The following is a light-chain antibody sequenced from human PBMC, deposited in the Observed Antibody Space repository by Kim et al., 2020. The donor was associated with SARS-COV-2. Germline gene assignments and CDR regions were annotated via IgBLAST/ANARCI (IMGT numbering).Light chain of an antibody. J-gene: IGLJ3*02. CDR3: NSRDSSGNRV. CDR2: GKN. CDR1: SLRSYY. Sequence: SSELTQDPAVSVALGQTVRITCQGDSLRSYYASWYQQKPGQAPVLVIYGKNNRPSGIPDRFSGSSSGNTAYLTITGAQAEDEADYYCNSRDSSGNRVFGGGNQLTVL. V-gene: IGLV3-19*01.